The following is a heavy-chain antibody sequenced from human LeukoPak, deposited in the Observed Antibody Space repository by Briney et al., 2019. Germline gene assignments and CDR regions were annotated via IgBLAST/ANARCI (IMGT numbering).Heavy chain of an antibody. CDR2: IRSDGNNK. CDR1: GFTFSNYA. J-gene: IGHJ4*02. Sequence: GGSLRLSCTASGFTFSNYAMHWVRQAPGKGLQWVAFIRSDGNNKYYADSVKGRFTISRDNAKNSLYLQMNSLRAEDTAVYYCARGHDEWLLYYWGQGTLVTVSS. V-gene: IGHV3-30*02. CDR3: ARGHDEWLLYY. D-gene: IGHD3-3*01.